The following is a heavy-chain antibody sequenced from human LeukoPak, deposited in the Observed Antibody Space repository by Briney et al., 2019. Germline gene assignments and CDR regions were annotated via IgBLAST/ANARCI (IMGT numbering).Heavy chain of an antibody. J-gene: IGHJ4*02. CDR1: GYNFNDHD. CDR2: MNPNSGGT. Sequence: ASVKVSCKASGYNFNDHDMHRVRQAPGQGLEWVGRMNPNSGGTTYAQKFQGRVSMTRDTSISTAYMELSRLTYDDTAIFYCARDRMGSYLDWGQGTAVTVSS. V-gene: IGHV1-2*06. D-gene: IGHD3-10*01. CDR3: ARDRMGSYLD.